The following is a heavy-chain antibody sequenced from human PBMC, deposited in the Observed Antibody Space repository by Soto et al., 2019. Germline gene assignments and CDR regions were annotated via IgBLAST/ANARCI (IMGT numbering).Heavy chain of an antibody. V-gene: IGHV4-59*01. CDR2: IFSSGTT. J-gene: IGHJ5*02. Sequence: ETRSLTCIVSGASITSYHWSWIRQPPGKGLEWIGYIFSSGTTNYNPSLKSRLTISVDTSKKQFYLKLTSVTAADTDVYYCARGGENWFDPWGQGTLVTVSS. CDR1: GASITSYH. D-gene: IGHD3-10*01. CDR3: ARGGENWFDP.